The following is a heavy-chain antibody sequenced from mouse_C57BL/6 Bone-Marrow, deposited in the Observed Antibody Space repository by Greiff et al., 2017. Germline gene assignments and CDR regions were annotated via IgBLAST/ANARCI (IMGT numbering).Heavy chain of an antibody. Sequence: QVQLQQPGAELVKPGASVKMSCKASGYTFTSYWITWVKQRPGQGLEWIGEIYPGSGSTNYNEKFKNKATLTVDKSSSTAYMQRSSLTSEDSAVYDGARSAYYSNCWYFDVGGTGTTVTVSS. CDR3: ARSAYYSNCWYFDV. J-gene: IGHJ1*03. V-gene: IGHV1-55*01. D-gene: IGHD2-5*01. CDR2: IYPGSGST. CDR1: GYTFTSYW.